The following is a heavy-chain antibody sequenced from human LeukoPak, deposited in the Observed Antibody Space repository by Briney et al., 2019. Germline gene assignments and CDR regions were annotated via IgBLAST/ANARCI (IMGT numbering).Heavy chain of an antibody. Sequence: SETLSLTCTVSGGSISSSSHYWGWIRQPPGKGLEWIASIYFSGSTSYNPSLKSRVSIFVDTSNYQFSLKLSSVTAADTAVYYCARAQYCSGGSCYSDAFDIWGQGTMVTVSS. CDR3: ARAQYCSGGSCYSDAFDI. D-gene: IGHD2-15*01. V-gene: IGHV4-39*01. CDR1: GGSISSSSHY. J-gene: IGHJ3*02. CDR2: IYFSGST.